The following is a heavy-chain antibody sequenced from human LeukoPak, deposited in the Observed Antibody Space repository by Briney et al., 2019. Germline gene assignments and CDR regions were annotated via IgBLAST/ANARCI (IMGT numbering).Heavy chain of an antibody. Sequence: EASVKVSCKASGYTFTSYDINWVRQATGQGLEWMGWMNPNSGNTGYAQKFQGRVTITRNTSISTAYMELSSLRSEDTAVYYCARGTGSSWYFNDRYYFDYWGQGTLVTVSS. CDR2: MNPNSGNT. CDR3: ARGTGSSWYFNDRYYFDY. J-gene: IGHJ4*02. D-gene: IGHD6-13*01. V-gene: IGHV1-8*03. CDR1: GYTFTSYD.